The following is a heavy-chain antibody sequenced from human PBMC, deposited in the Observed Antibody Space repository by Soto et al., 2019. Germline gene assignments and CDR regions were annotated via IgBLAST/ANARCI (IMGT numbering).Heavy chain of an antibody. CDR2: IYPGDSDT. V-gene: IGHV5-51*01. CDR3: ARHVDTAMITANFDS. CDR1: GYSFANSW. D-gene: IGHD5-18*01. J-gene: IGHJ4*02. Sequence: GESLKISCQGSGYSFANSWIGWVRQMPGKGLEWMGIIYPGDSDTRYSPSFQGQVTISADKSISTAYLQWSSLKASDSAIYYYARHVDTAMITANFDSWGQGTLVTVSS.